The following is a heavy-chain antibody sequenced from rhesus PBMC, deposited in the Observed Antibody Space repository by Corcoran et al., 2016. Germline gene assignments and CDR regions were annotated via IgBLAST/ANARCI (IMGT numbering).Heavy chain of an antibody. CDR1: GGSISSSNW. D-gene: IGHD3-16*01. CDR3: ARGRYYSGSYYPFDY. Sequence: QVQLQESGPGVVKPSETLSLTCAVSGGSISSSNWWSWIRPSPGQGLEWIGYIYGGSGSTSAHPSLKGRVTISPDTSKIQFSLKLSSVTAADTAVYYCARGRYYSGSYYPFDYWGQGVLVTVSS. J-gene: IGHJ4*01. CDR2: IYGGSGST. V-gene: IGHV4-93*01.